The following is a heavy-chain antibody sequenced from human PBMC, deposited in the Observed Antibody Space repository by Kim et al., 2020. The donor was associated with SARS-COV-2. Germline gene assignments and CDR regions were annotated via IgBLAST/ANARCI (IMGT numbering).Heavy chain of an antibody. D-gene: IGHD2-2*01. CDR1: GGSLSSSSYY. CDR2: IYYSGNT. V-gene: IGHV4-39*01. Sequence: SETLSLTCTVSGGSLSSSSYYWGWIRQPPGKGLEWIGSIYYSGNTYYNASLESRVTMFVDTSKNQFSLKLTSVTAADTAVYFCARIPAINYYYYTYMDVWGKGTTVTVSS. J-gene: IGHJ6*03. CDR3: ARIPAINYYYYTYMDV.